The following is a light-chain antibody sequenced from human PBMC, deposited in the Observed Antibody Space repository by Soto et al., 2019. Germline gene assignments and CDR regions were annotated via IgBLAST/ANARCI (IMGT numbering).Light chain of an antibody. Sequence: EIVMTQSPATLSVSPGGSATLSCRASQHVSSNLAWYRQKPGQPPTLLIYRASTRATGISATFSGSGSGTEFTLTISSLQSEDFAVYYCQQYNKWPYTFGQGT. CDR3: QQYNKWPYT. CDR1: QHVSSN. V-gene: IGKV3-15*01. J-gene: IGKJ2*01. CDR2: RAS.